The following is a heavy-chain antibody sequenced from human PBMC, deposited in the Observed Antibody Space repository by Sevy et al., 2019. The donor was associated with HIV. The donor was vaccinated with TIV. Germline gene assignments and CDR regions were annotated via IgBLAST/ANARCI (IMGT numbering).Heavy chain of an antibody. CDR2: ISYDGSNK. Sequence: GGSLRLSCAASGFTFSSYGMHWVRQAPGKGLEWVAVISYDGSNKYYADSVKGRFTISRDNSKNTLYLQMNSLRAEDTAVYYWARDGGDPYLKDSGSWSRGADYWGQGTLVTVSS. J-gene: IGHJ4*02. D-gene: IGHD6-13*01. V-gene: IGHV3-30*03. CDR3: ARDGGDPYLKDSGSWSRGADY. CDR1: GFTFSSYG.